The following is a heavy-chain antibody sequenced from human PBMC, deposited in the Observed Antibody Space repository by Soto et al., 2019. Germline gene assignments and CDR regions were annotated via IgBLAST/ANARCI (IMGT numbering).Heavy chain of an antibody. Sequence: SETLSLTCAVYGGSFSGYYWSWIRQPPGKGLEWIGEINHSGSTNYNPSLKSRVTISVDTSKNQFSLKLSSVTAADTAVYYCARAGAAALDYWGQGTLVTVSS. CDR1: GGSFSGYY. D-gene: IGHD6-6*01. CDR3: ARAGAAALDY. J-gene: IGHJ4*02. CDR2: INHSGST. V-gene: IGHV4-34*01.